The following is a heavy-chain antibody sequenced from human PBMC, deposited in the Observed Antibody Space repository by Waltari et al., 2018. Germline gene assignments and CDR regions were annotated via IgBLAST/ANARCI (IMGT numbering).Heavy chain of an antibody. Sequence: QVQLQESGPGLVKPSGTLFLTCTVSGGSISSYYWSWIRQPPGKGLEWIGYIYYSGSTNYNPSLKSRVTISVDTSDNQLSLKLSSVTAADTAVYYCARGQGVIKYWGQGTLVTVSS. CDR1: GGSISSYY. CDR2: IYYSGST. V-gene: IGHV4-59*01. J-gene: IGHJ4*02. D-gene: IGHD3-10*01. CDR3: ARGQGVIKY.